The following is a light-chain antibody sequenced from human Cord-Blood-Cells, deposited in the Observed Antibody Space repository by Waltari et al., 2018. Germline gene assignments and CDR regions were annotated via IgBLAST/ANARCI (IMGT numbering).Light chain of an antibody. CDR3: QQRSNWLT. V-gene: IGKV3-11*01. Sequence: EIVLTQSQATLSLSPGERATLSCRASQSVSSYLAWYQQKPGQAPRLLIYDASNRATGSPARFSGSGSGTDFTLSISSLEPEDFAVYYCQQRSNWLTFGGGTKVEIK. CDR1: QSVSSY. CDR2: DAS. J-gene: IGKJ4*01.